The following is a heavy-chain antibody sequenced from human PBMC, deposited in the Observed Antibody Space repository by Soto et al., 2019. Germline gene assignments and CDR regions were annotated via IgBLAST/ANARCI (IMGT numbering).Heavy chain of an antibody. V-gene: IGHV1-46*03. CDR3: ASFPFYYDILTGYPRPPFDY. J-gene: IGHJ4*02. D-gene: IGHD3-9*01. Sequence: GASVKVSCKASGYTFTSYYMHWVRQAPGQGLEWMGIINPSGGSTSYAQKLQDRVTMTRDTSTSTVYMELSSLSSEDTAVYYFASFPFYYDILTGYPRPPFDYWGQGILVTVSS. CDR2: INPSGGST. CDR1: GYTFTSYY.